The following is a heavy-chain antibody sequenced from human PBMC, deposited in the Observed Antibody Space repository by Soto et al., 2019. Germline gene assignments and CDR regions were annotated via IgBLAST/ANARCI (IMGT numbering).Heavy chain of an antibody. CDR3: AKEPDFWSGSYYYYYGMDV. J-gene: IGHJ6*02. CDR2: TSGSGGST. Sequence: HPGGSLRLSCAASGFTFSSYSMNWVRQAPGKGLEWVSSTSGSGGSTYYADSVKGRFTISRDNSKNTLYLQMNSLRAEDTAVYYCAKEPDFWSGSYYYYYGMDVWGQGTTVTVSS. D-gene: IGHD3-3*01. V-gene: IGHV3-23*01. CDR1: GFTFSSYS.